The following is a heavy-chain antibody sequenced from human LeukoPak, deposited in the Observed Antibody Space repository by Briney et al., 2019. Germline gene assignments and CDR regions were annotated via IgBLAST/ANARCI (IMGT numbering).Heavy chain of an antibody. CDR1: GFTFSSYS. V-gene: IGHV3-21*01. CDR3: SRGSWPDYFDY. Sequence: GGSLRLSCAASGFTFSSYSMNWVRQAPGKGLEWVSSISSSSSYISYADSVKGRFTISRDNAKNSLYLQMNSLRAEDTADCASSRGSWPDYFDYWGQGTLVTVSS. D-gene: IGHD6-13*01. CDR2: ISSSSSYI. J-gene: IGHJ4*02.